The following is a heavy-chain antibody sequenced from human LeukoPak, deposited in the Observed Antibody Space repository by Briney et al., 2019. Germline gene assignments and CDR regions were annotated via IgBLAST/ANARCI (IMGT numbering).Heavy chain of an antibody. J-gene: IGHJ6*02. CDR2: ISAYNGNT. CDR3: ARAGITVTPTPYYYYYGMDV. V-gene: IGHV1-18*01. CDR1: GYTSTSYG. Sequence: GASVKVSCKASGYTSTSYGISWVRQAPGQGLEWMGWISAYNGNTNYAQKLQGRVTMTTDTSTSTAYMELRSLRSDDTAVYYCARAGITVTPTPYYYYYGMDVWGQGTTVTVSS. D-gene: IGHD4-11*01.